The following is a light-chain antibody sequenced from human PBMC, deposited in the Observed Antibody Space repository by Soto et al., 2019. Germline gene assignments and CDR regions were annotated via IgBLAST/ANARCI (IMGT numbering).Light chain of an antibody. CDR2: EGT. V-gene: IGLV2-23*01. CDR1: SSDVGSYNL. J-gene: IGLJ2*01. CDR3: CSYATSYVL. Sequence: QSVLTQPASVSGSPGQSITISCTGTSSDVGSYNLVSWYQQHPGKAPKVMIYEGTKRPSGVSNRFSGSESGNTASLTISGLQAEDEADYYCCSYATSYVLFGGGTQLTVL.